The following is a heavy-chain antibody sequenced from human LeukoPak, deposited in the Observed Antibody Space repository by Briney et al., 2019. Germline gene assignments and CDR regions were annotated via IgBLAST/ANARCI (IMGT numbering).Heavy chain of an antibody. D-gene: IGHD5-24*01. V-gene: IGHV3-33*01. J-gene: IGHJ3*02. CDR2: IWYDGSNK. CDR3: TRETWALQKNAFDI. Sequence: PGGSLRLSCTASGFTFSTYGMHWVRQAPGEGLEWVALIWYDGSNKYYADSVKGRFTISRDNSKNTVYLQIDSLRVEDTAVYYCTRETWALQKNAFDIWGQGTMVTASS. CDR1: GFTFSTYG.